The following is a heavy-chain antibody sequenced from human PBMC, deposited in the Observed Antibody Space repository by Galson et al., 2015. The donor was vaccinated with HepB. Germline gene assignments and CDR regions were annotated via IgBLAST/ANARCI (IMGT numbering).Heavy chain of an antibody. D-gene: IGHD2-15*01. Sequence: SLRLSCAASGFTFSSYGMHWVRQAPGKGLEWVAVISYDRSNKYYADSAKDRFTISRDNSKTTLYLQMNSLRAEDTALYYCAKDTETRYSQLVVVVAAPDYWGQGTLVTVSS. J-gene: IGHJ4*02. V-gene: IGHV3-30*18. CDR1: GFTFSSYG. CDR3: AKDTETRYSQLVVVVAAPDY. CDR2: ISYDRSNK.